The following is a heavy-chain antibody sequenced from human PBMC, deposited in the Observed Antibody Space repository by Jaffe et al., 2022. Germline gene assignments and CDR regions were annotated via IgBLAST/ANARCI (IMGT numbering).Heavy chain of an antibody. V-gene: IGHV4-38-2*01. CDR1: GYSISSGYY. CDR3: ATMLAYCGGDCYSDDAFDI. CDR2: IYHSGST. J-gene: IGHJ3*02. Sequence: QVQLQESGPGLVKPSETLSLTCAVSGYSISSGYYWGWIRQPPGKGLEWIGSIYHSGSTYYNPSLKSRVTISVDTSKNQFSLKLSSVTAADTAVYYCATMLAYCGGDCYSDDAFDIWGQGTMVTVSS. D-gene: IGHD2-21*02.